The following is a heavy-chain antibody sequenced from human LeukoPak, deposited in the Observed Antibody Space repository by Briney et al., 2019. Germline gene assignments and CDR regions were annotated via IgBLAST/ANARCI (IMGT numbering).Heavy chain of an antibody. J-gene: IGHJ4*02. CDR3: VGSFLGY. V-gene: IGHV3-15*01. CDR1: GLTFSNTW. Sequence: GGSLRLSCAASGLTFSNTWMTWVRQAPGKGLEWVGRIRSKTDGGTTVYTTPVKGRFTISRDDSKNTLYLQMNSLKTEDTAVYYCVGSFLGYWGQGTLVTVSS. D-gene: IGHD3-10*01. CDR2: IRSKTDGGTT.